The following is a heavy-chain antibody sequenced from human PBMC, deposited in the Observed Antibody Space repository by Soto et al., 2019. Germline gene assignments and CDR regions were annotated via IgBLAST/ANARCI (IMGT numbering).Heavy chain of an antibody. CDR2: ISRSGSDI. CDR1: GFTFSDYS. CDR3: ATVGYCSSTSCQTRYYYYGMDV. V-gene: IGHV3-11*01. D-gene: IGHD2-2*03. Sequence: PGGSLRLSCAASGFTFSDYSMNWVRQAPGKGLEWVSYISRSGSDIYYADSVKGRFTISRDNAKNSLFLQMNSLRAEDTAVYYCATVGYCSSTSCQTRYYYYGMDVWGQGTTVNVSS. J-gene: IGHJ6*02.